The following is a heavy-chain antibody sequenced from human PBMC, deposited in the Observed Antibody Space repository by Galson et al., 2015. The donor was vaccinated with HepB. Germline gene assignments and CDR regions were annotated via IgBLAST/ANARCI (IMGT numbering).Heavy chain of an antibody. J-gene: IGHJ4*02. CDR2: THYSGST. V-gene: IGHV4-31*03. Sequence: TLSLTCTVSGGSLGSGGYYWSWIRQHPGKGLEWIGYTHYSGSTYYNPSLRGRLTISEGMSKNQFSLKLNSVSTADTAVYYRANGRDGYNFGSFDYWGQGLLVTVSS. CDR3: ANGRDGYNFGSFDY. D-gene: IGHD5-24*01. CDR1: GGSLGSGGYY.